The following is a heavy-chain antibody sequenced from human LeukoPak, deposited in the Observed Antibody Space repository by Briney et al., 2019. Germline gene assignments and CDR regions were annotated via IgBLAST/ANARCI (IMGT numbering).Heavy chain of an antibody. J-gene: IGHJ4*02. CDR2: IRYDGSNK. CDR1: GFTFSTFG. CDR3: AKDIHGSESNRDY. D-gene: IGHD3-10*01. V-gene: IGHV3-30*02. Sequence: GGSLRLSCAASGFTFSTFGMHWVRQAPGKGLEWVAFIRYDGSNKYYADSVKGRFTISRDNSKNTLFLQMNSLRAEDTAVYYCAKDIHGSESNRDYWRQGTLVTVPS.